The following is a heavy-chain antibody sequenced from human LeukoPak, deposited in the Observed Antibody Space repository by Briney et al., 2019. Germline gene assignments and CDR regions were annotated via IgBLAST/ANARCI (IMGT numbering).Heavy chain of an antibody. Sequence: SETLSLTCTVSGGSISSYYWSWIRQPAGKGLEWIGRIYTSGSTNYNPSLKSRVTMSVDTSKNQFSLKLSSVTAADTAVYYCARSYGSGSYYIDFDYWGQGTLVTVSS. J-gene: IGHJ4*02. D-gene: IGHD3-10*01. CDR3: ARSYGSGSYYIDFDY. CDR2: IYTSGST. CDR1: GGSISSYY. V-gene: IGHV4-4*07.